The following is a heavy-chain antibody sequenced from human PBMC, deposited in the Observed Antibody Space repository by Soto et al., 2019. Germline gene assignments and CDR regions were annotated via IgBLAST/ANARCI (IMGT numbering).Heavy chain of an antibody. CDR3: ARDFESNAKVVPAGMDV. J-gene: IGHJ6*02. D-gene: IGHD2-2*01. V-gene: IGHV1-3*01. CDR2: INAGNGNT. Sequence: ASVKVSCKASGYTFTSYAMHWVRQAPGQRLEWMGWINAGNGNTKYSQKFQGRVTITRDTSASTAYMELSSLRSEDTAVYYCARDFESNAKVVPAGMDVWGQGTTVTVSS. CDR1: GYTFTSYA.